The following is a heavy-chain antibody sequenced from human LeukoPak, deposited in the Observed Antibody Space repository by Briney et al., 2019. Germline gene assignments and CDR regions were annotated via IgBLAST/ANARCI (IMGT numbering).Heavy chain of an antibody. CDR3: ARDRDLEWLLRSYYYMDV. D-gene: IGHD3-3*01. J-gene: IGHJ6*03. CDR1: GYTFTGYY. CDR2: INPNSGGT. Sequence: ASVKVSCKASGYTFTGYYMRWVRQAPGQGLEWMGWINPNSGGTNYAQKFQGRVTMTRDTSISTAYMELSSLRSEDTAVYYCARDRDLEWLLRSYYYMDVWGKGTTVTVSS. V-gene: IGHV1-2*02.